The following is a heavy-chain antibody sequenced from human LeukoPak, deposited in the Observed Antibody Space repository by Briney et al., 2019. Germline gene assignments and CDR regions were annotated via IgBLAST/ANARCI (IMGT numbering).Heavy chain of an antibody. Sequence: PSETLSLTCTVSGGSISSSSYYWGWIRQPPGKGLEWIGSIYYSGSTYYNPSLKSRVTISVDTSKNQFSLKLSSVTAADTAVYYCAHTGIYYYYMDVWGKGTTVTISS. CDR1: GGSISSSSYY. V-gene: IGHV4-39*01. CDR3: AHTGIYYYYMDV. CDR2: IYYSGST. J-gene: IGHJ6*03.